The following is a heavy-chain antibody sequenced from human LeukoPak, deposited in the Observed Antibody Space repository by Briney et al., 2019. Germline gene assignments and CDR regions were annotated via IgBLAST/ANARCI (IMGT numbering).Heavy chain of an antibody. CDR2: INPNSGGT. CDR1: GYTFTGYY. Sequence: ASVKVSCKASGYTFTGYYMHWVRQTPGQGLEWMGWINPNSGGTNYAQKFQGRVTMTRDTSISTAYMELSRLRSDDTAVYYCARENSGDYGGTPFDYWGQGTLVTVSS. V-gene: IGHV1-2*02. D-gene: IGHD4-23*01. CDR3: ARENSGDYGGTPFDY. J-gene: IGHJ4*02.